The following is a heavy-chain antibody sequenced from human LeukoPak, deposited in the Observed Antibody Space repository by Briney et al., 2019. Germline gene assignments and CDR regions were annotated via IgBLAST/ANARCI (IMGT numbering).Heavy chain of an antibody. Sequence: ASVKVSCKASGGIFSSYAISWVRQAPGQGLEWMGRIIPILGIANYAQKFQGRVTITADKSTSKANTELSSLRSEDTAVYYCAIPLERRGAFDIWGQGTTVTVSS. V-gene: IGHV1-69*04. CDR2: IIPILGIA. D-gene: IGHD1-1*01. CDR1: GGIFSSYA. J-gene: IGHJ3*02. CDR3: AIPLERRGAFDI.